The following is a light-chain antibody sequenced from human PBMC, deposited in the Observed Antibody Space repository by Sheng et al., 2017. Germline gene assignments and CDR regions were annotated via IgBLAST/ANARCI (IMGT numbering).Light chain of an antibody. CDR2: GAS. J-gene: IGKJ1*01. Sequence: DIQMTQSPSSLSPSVGDRVTITCRASQTVLTYLNWYQQKPGRAPKLLIYGASTLHDGVPSRFNGSGSGTHFTLTISSLQAEDSATYFCQQSYGAPRTFGQGTKVEIK. CDR3: QQSYGAPRT. CDR1: QTVLTY. V-gene: IGKV1-39*01.